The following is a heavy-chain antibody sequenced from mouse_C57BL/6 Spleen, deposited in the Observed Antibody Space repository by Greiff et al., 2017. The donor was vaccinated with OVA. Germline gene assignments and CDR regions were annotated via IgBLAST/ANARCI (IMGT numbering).Heavy chain of an antibody. D-gene: IGHD1-1*01. J-gene: IGHJ2*01. Sequence: QVQLQQPGAELVKPGASVKLSCKASGYTFTSYWMHWVKQRPGQGLEWIGMIHPNSGSTNYNEKFKSKATLTVDKSSSTAYMQLSSLTSEDSAVYYCARSAVVAPYYFDYGGQGTTLTVSS. CDR2: IHPNSGST. V-gene: IGHV1-64*01. CDR3: ARSAVVAPYYFDY. CDR1: GYTFTSYW.